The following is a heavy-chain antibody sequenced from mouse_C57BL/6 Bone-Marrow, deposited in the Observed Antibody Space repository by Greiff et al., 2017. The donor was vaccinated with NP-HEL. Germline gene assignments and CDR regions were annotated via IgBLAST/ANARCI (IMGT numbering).Heavy chain of an antibody. J-gene: IGHJ4*01. Sequence: LQQSVAELVRPGASVKLSCTASGFNIKNTYMHWVKQRPEQGLEWIGRIDPANGNTKYAPKFQGKATITADTSSNTAYLQLSSLTSEDTAIYYCATGYYGSSPPYAMDYWGQGTSVTVSS. CDR2: IDPANGNT. D-gene: IGHD1-1*01. CDR1: GFNIKNTY. V-gene: IGHV14-3*01. CDR3: ATGYYGSSPPYAMDY.